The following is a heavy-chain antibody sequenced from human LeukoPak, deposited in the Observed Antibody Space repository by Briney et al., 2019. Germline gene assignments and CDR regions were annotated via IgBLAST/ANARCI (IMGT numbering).Heavy chain of an antibody. D-gene: IGHD2-15*01. CDR2: IYYTGST. CDR1: GDSLSEYY. J-gene: IGHJ6*03. CDR3: ARGGWNYYYYYMDV. V-gene: IGHV4-59*01. Sequence: SETLSLTCTVSGDSLSEYYWTWIRPAPGKGLEWIGYIYYTGSTNYNPSLKSRVTISVDTSKNQFSLRLSPVTAADTAVYYCARGGWNYYYYYMDVWGKGTTVTVSS.